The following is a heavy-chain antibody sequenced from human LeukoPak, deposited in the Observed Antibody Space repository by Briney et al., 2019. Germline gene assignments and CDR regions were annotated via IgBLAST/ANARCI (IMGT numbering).Heavy chain of an antibody. CDR2: ISGSGGST. CDR1: AFTFSSYA. D-gene: IGHD3-22*01. V-gene: IGHV3-23*01. Sequence: GGSLRLSCAGSAFTFSSYAMSWVRQAPGKGLEWVSAISGSGGSTYYADSVKGRFTISRDNSKNTLYLQMNSLRAEDTAVYYCAKLPYYYDSSGYFDYWGQGTLVTVSS. J-gene: IGHJ4*02. CDR3: AKLPYYYDSSGYFDY.